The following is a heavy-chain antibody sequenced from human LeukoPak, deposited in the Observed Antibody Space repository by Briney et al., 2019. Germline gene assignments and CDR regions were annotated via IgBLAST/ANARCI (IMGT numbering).Heavy chain of an antibody. CDR1: GYTFSSFW. D-gene: IGHD6-6*01. CDR3: ARDRGTTSSAGYYFDT. V-gene: IGHV3-74*01. Sequence: GGSLRLSCAASGYTFSSFWIHWVRQAPGKGLEWVARIDSDGSGTRYADSVKGRFTISRDNAKNTLYLQMNSLRAEDTAVYYCARDRGTTSSAGYYFDTWGQGALVTVSS. CDR2: IDSDGSGT. J-gene: IGHJ4*02.